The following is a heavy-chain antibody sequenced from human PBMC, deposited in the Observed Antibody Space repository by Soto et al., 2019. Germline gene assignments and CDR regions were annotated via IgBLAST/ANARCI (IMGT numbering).Heavy chain of an antibody. J-gene: IGHJ4*02. CDR2: IYPGDSDT. Sequence: PGESLKISCNASGYTFTSFWIGWVRQMPGKGLEWMGIIYPGDSDTRYSPSFQGQVTISADKSISTTYLQWSSLKASDTAMYYCATNDFWSGYYIDNWGQGTLVTVSS. CDR3: ATNDFWSGYYIDN. V-gene: IGHV5-51*01. D-gene: IGHD3-3*01. CDR1: GYTFTSFW.